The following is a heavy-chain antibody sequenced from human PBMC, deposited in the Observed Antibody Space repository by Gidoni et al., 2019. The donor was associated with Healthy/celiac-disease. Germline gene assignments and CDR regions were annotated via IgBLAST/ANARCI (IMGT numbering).Heavy chain of an antibody. Sequence: QVQLVESGGGVVQPGRSLRLSCAASGFTFSRSAMHGVRQAPGKGLEWVAVISDDGSNKYYADSVKGRFTISRDNSKNTLYLQMNSLRAEDTAVYYCARDRVVVREANYYYYYGMDVWGQGTTVTVSS. J-gene: IGHJ6*02. D-gene: IGHD3-10*01. CDR2: ISDDGSNK. V-gene: IGHV3-30*01. CDR1: GFTFSRSA. CDR3: ARDRVVVREANYYYYYGMDV.